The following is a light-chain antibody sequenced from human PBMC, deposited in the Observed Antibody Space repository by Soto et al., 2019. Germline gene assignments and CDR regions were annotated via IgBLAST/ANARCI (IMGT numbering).Light chain of an antibody. Sequence: EIVLAQSPATLSLSPGERATLSCRASQSVSGYLVWYQQKPGQAPRLLIYDASNRATGIPARFSGSGSGTDFTLTISSLEPEDFAVYYCQQRSNWPPITFGQGTRLEIK. CDR1: QSVSGY. CDR3: QQRSNWPPIT. CDR2: DAS. J-gene: IGKJ5*01. V-gene: IGKV3-11*01.